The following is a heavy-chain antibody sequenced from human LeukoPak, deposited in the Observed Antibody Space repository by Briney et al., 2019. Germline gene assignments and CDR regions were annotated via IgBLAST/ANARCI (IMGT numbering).Heavy chain of an antibody. Sequence: PSETLSLTCTVSGGSISSGGYYWSWIRQHPGKGLEWIGYIYYSGSTYYNPSLKSRVTISVDTSKNQFSLKLSSVTAADTAVYYCARGSPRGDNWFDPWGQGTLVTVSS. J-gene: IGHJ5*02. CDR3: ARGSPRGDNWFDP. V-gene: IGHV4-31*03. CDR1: GGSISSGGYY. CDR2: IYYSGST.